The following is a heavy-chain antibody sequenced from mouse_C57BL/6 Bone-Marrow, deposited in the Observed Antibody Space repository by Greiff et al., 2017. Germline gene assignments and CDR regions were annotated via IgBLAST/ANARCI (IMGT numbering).Heavy chain of an antibody. CDR2: IDPSDSYT. CDR1: GYTFTSYW. CDR3: ARYYRVNAMDY. J-gene: IGHJ4*01. V-gene: IGHV1-69*01. D-gene: IGHD2-14*01. Sequence: VQLQQPGAELVMPGASVKLSCKASGYTFTSYWMHWVKQRPGQGLEWIGEIDPSDSYTNYNQKFKGKSTLTVDKSSSTAYMQLSSLTSEDSAVYYCARYYRVNAMDYWGQGTSGTVSS.